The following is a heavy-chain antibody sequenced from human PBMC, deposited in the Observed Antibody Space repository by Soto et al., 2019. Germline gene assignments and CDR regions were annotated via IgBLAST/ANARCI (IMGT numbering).Heavy chain of an antibody. CDR3: ARGNIVGGYGMDV. Sequence: SETLSLTCTVSGGSISSGDYYWSWIRQPPGKGLEWIGYIYYSGSTYYNPSLKSRVTISVDTSKNQFSLKLSSVTAADTAVYYCARGNIVGGYGMDVWGQGTTVTVSS. CDR2: IYYSGST. D-gene: IGHD1-26*01. J-gene: IGHJ6*02. CDR1: GGSISSGDYY. V-gene: IGHV4-30-4*01.